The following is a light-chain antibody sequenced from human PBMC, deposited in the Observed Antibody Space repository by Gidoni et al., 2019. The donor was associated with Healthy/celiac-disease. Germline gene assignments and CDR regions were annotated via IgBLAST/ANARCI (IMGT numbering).Light chain of an antibody. CDR3: QQYYRTPRT. CDR2: WAS. J-gene: IGKJ1*01. Sequence: DSVMTESPDALAGSLGERATINCKSSQSVLYSSNNKNYLAGYQQNPGQPPKLLIHWASPRESGVPDRFSGSASGTDFTLTISSLQVADVAVYYCQQYYRTPRTFGQGTKVEIK. V-gene: IGKV4-1*01. CDR1: QSVLYSSNNKNY.